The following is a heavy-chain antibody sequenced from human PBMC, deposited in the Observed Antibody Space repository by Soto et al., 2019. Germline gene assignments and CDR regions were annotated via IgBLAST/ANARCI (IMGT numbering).Heavy chain of an antibody. Sequence: HPGGSLRLSCAASGFTFSSYGMHWVRQAPGKGLEWVAVIWYEGSNKYYADSVKGRFTISRDNSKNTLYLQMNSLRAEDTAVYYCARDYCSSTSCYEFYYYYMDVWGKGTTVTVSS. CDR2: IWYEGSNK. CDR3: ARDYCSSTSCYEFYYYYMDV. J-gene: IGHJ6*03. CDR1: GFTFSSYG. D-gene: IGHD2-2*01. V-gene: IGHV3-33*08.